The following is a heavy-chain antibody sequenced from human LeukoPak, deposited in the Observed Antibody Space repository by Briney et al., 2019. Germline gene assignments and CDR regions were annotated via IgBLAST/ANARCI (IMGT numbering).Heavy chain of an antibody. D-gene: IGHD6-19*01. Sequence: AGGSLRLSCAASGFTFSSYGIHWVRQAPGKGLEWVAFIRYDGSNKYHADSVKGRFTISRDNSKNTVYLQMNSLRAEDTAVYYCARHHGYSSGWPRAYYYMDVWGKGTTVTVSS. CDR1: GFTFSSYG. J-gene: IGHJ6*03. CDR3: ARHHGYSSGWPRAYYYMDV. CDR2: IRYDGSNK. V-gene: IGHV3-30*02.